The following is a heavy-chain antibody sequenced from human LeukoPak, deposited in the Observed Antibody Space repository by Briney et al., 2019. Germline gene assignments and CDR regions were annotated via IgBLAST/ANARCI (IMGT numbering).Heavy chain of an antibody. CDR1: GFTFSSYA. CDR3: ARIHCSGGGCYQRNDGLEI. CDR2: ISVDSNYL. D-gene: IGHD2-15*01. J-gene: IGHJ3*02. V-gene: IGHV3-21*01. Sequence: PGGSLRLSCAASGFTFSSYAMSWVRQAPGKGLEWISSISVDSNYLYYVDSLRGRFTVSRDNTKNSLYLQMNRLRAEDTAVYYCARIHCSGGGCYQRNDGLEIWGQGTVVTVSS.